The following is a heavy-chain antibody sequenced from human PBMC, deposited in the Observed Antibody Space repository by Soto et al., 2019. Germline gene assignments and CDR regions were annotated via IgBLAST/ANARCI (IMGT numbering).Heavy chain of an antibody. CDR2: IYYSGST. J-gene: IGHJ5*02. D-gene: IGHD4-17*01. V-gene: IGHV4-30-4*01. CDR1: GGSINSGDYY. CDR3: ARAKGLVTVTTSWFDP. Sequence: QVQLQESGPGLVKPSQTLSLTCTVSGGSINSGDYYWSWIRQPPGKGLEWIGYIYYSGSTYYNPSLKSRVSTAADPSTNQSSLKLSSVTAADTAVSYCARAKGLVTVTTSWFDPWGQGTLVTVSS.